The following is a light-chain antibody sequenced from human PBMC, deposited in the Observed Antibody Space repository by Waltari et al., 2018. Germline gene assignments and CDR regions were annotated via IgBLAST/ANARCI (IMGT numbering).Light chain of an antibody. CDR2: GAS. CDR1: QSVSGST. Sequence: EIVLTQSPGTLSLSPGESANLSCRASQSVSGSTLAGYQQKPGQAPRLLIYGASSRATGVPDRFGGSGSGTDFTLTVSRLEPEDFAVYYGQQYGNSPPYTFGQGTKLEIK. J-gene: IGKJ2*01. CDR3: QQYGNSPPYT. V-gene: IGKV3-20*01.